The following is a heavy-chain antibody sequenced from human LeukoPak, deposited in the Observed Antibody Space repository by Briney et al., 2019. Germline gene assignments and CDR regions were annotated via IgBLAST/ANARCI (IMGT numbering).Heavy chain of an antibody. J-gene: IGHJ4*02. CDR1: GYTFTSYY. V-gene: IGHV1-2*02. Sequence: GASVKVSCKAPGYTFTSYYMHWVRQAPGQGLEWMGWINPNSGGTNYAQKFQGRVTMTRDTSISTAYMELSRLRSDDTAVYYYARDFRYIQDVDTAMPPDYWGQGTLVTVSS. CDR2: INPNSGGT. D-gene: IGHD5-18*01. CDR3: ARDFRYIQDVDTAMPPDY.